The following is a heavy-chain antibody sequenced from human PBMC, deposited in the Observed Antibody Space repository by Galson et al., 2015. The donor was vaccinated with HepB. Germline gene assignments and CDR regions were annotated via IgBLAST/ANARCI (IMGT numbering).Heavy chain of an antibody. J-gene: IGHJ3*02. CDR1: GGFINSSTYS. CDR3: ACLYYDILTGYYAFDI. D-gene: IGHD3-9*01. CDR2: IYYSGST. V-gene: IGHV4-39*01. Sequence: SETLSLTCTVSGGFINSSTYSWGWIRQPPGRGLEWIGTIYYSGSTYYNPSLKSRVTISVDTSKNQFSLKLSSVTAADTAMYYCACLYYDILTGYYAFDIWGQGTMVTVSS.